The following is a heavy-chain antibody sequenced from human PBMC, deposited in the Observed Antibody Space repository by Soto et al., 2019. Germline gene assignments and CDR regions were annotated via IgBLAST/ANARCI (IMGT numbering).Heavy chain of an antibody. Sequence: PSETLSLTCAVSGGSISSSSYYWGWIRQPPGKGLEWIGSIYYSGSTYYNPSLKSRVTISVDTSKNQFSLKLSSVTAADTAVYYCATTLGYCSGGSCYYFDYWGQGTLVTVSS. V-gene: IGHV4-39*01. CDR3: ATTLGYCSGGSCYYFDY. CDR2: IYYSGST. D-gene: IGHD2-15*01. CDR1: GGSISSSSYY. J-gene: IGHJ4*02.